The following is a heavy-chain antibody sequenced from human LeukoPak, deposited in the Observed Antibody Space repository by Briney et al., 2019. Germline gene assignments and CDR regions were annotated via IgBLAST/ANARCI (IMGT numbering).Heavy chain of an antibody. Sequence: PSQTLSLTSTVSGGSISSYYWTWIRQPPGKGLEWIGYIYHSGSTDYNPSLKSRVTMSLDTPKNQFSLKLSSVTAADTAVYYCAREGMYSSSSYFDYWGQGTLVTVSS. J-gene: IGHJ4*02. CDR3: AREGMYSSSSYFDY. CDR2: IYHSGST. D-gene: IGHD6-6*01. V-gene: IGHV4-59*01. CDR1: GGSISSYY.